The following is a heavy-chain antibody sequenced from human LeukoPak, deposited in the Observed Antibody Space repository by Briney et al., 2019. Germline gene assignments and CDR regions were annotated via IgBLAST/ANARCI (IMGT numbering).Heavy chain of an antibody. V-gene: IGHV3-66*02. J-gene: IGHJ1*01. CDR2: IYSGGST. CDR3: ASVTTWYFQH. D-gene: IGHD4-11*01. CDR1: GFTFSSNC. Sequence: GGSLRLSCAASGFTFSSNCMSWVRQAPGKGLEWVSVIYSGGSTYYSDSVKGRFTISRDNSKNTLYLQMNSLRAEDTAVYYCASVTTWYFQHWGQGTLVTVSS.